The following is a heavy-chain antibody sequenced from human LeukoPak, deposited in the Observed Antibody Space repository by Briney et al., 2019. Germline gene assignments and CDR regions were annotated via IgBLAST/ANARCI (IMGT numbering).Heavy chain of an antibody. J-gene: IGHJ4*02. CDR2: INGDGSIT. V-gene: IGHV3-74*01. CDR3: SRPFDS. CDR1: GFTFSSYW. Sequence: GRSLRLSCAASGFTFSSYWMHWVRQAPGKGLVWASRINGDGSITHYADSVKGRFTISRDNARNTLYLQMNSLSAGDTAVYYCSRPFDSWGQGTLVTVSS.